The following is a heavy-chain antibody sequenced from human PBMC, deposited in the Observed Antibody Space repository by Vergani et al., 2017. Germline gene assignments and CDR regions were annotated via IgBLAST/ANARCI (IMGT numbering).Heavy chain of an antibody. V-gene: IGHV3-30*18. CDR1: GFTFSSYG. J-gene: IGHJ6*02. CDR3: AKDANHDYGVYYYYYYGMDV. Sequence: QVQLVESGGGLVKPGGSLRLSCAASGFTFSSYGMHWVRQAPGKGLEWVAVISYDGSNKYYADSVKGRFTISSDNSKNTLYLQMNILRAEDTAVYYCAKDANHDYGVYYYYYYGMDVWGQGTTVTVSS. CDR2: ISYDGSNK. D-gene: IGHD4-17*01.